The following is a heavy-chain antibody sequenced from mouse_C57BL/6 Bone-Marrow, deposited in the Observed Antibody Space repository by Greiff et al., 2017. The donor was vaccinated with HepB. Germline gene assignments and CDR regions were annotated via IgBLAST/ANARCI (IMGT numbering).Heavy chain of an antibody. J-gene: IGHJ4*01. CDR3: ARAPMITGAMDY. D-gene: IGHD2-4*01. CDR1: GFTFTDYY. Sequence: EVHLVESGGGLVQPGGSLSLSCAASGFTFTDYYMSWVRQPPGKALEWLGFIRNKANGYTTEYSASVKGRFTISRDNSQSILYLQMNALRAEDSATYYCARAPMITGAMDYWGQGTSVTVSS. V-gene: IGHV7-3*01. CDR2: IRNKANGYTT.